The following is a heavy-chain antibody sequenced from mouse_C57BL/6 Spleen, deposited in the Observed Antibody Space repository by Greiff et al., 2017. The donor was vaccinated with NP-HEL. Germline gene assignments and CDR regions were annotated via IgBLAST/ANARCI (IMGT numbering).Heavy chain of an antibody. Sequence: VQLVESGAELARPGASVKLSCTASGYTFTSYGISWVKQRTGQGLEWIGEIYPRSGNTYYNEKFKGKATLTADKSSSTAYLALRSLTSEDAAVYFVARGGDLTTVYYFDYWGQGTTLTVSS. V-gene: IGHV1-81*01. J-gene: IGHJ2*01. D-gene: IGHD1-1*01. CDR3: ARGGDLTTVYYFDY. CDR1: GYTFTSYG. CDR2: IYPRSGNT.